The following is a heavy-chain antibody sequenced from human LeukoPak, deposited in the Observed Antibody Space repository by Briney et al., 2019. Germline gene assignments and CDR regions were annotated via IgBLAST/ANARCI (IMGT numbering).Heavy chain of an antibody. CDR3: ARDQVGEIDY. CDR2: ISYDGSNK. Sequence: GGSLRLSCAASGFTFSSYAMHWVRQAPGKGLEWVAVISYDGSNKYYADSVKGRFTISRDNSKNTLYLQMNSLRAEDTAVYYCARDQVGEIDYWGQGTLVTVSS. D-gene: IGHD1-26*01. CDR1: GFTFSSYA. V-gene: IGHV3-30*04. J-gene: IGHJ4*02.